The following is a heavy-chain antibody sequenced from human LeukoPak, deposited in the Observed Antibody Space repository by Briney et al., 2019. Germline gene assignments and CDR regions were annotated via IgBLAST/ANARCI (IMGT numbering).Heavy chain of an antibody. J-gene: IGHJ3*02. Sequence: PSETLSLTCTVSGYSISSGYYWGWIRQPPGKGLEWIGSIYHSGSTYYNPSLKSRVTISVDTSKNQFSLRLSSVTAADTAVYYCARFVGSSWLAFDIWGQGTMVTVSS. CDR2: IYHSGST. CDR3: ARFVGSSWLAFDI. D-gene: IGHD6-13*01. V-gene: IGHV4-38-2*02. CDR1: GYSISSGYY.